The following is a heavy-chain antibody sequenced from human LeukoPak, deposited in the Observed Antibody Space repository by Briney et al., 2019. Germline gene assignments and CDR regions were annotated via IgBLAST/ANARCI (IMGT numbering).Heavy chain of an antibody. CDR2: IFGSGGST. CDR1: GFTFSSYA. Sequence: GGSLRLSCAASGFTFSSYAMYWVRQAPGKGLEWVSGIFGSGGSTHYADSVKGRFAISRDNAKNSLYLQMNSLRAEDTAVYYCARDPSLAIVRYYYMDVWGKGTTVTVSS. V-gene: IGHV3-23*01. D-gene: IGHD2-2*03. CDR3: ARDPSLAIVRYYYMDV. J-gene: IGHJ6*03.